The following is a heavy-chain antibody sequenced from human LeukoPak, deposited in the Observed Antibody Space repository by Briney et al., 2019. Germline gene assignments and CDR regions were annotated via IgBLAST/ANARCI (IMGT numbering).Heavy chain of an antibody. J-gene: IGHJ4*02. CDR1: GGSISSSTYY. CDR2: IYYVGNT. CDR3: ARRSRDGYIV. Sequence: PSQTLSLTCSVSGGSISSSTYYCAWIRQPPGKGLEWIGTIYYVGNTYYNPSLKSRVTISVDTSKNQFSLNLGSVTAADTAVYYCARRSRDGYIVWGQGTLVTVSA. D-gene: IGHD5-24*01. V-gene: IGHV4-39*01.